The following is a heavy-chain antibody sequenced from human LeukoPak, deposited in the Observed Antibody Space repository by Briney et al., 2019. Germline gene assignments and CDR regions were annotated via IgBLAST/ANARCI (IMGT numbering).Heavy chain of an antibody. D-gene: IGHD2-8*01. V-gene: IGHV3-21*04. CDR2: ISSSSSYI. CDR3: AKEGMVYARNWFDP. J-gene: IGHJ5*02. CDR1: GFTFSSYS. Sequence: GGSLRLSCAASGFTFSSYSMNWVRQAPGKGLEWVSSISSSSSYIYYADSVKGRFTISRDNAKNSLYLQMNSLRAEDTAVYYCAKEGMVYARNWFDPWGQGTLVTVSS.